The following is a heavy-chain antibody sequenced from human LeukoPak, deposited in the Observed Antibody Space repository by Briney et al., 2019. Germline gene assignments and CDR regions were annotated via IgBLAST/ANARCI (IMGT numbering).Heavy chain of an antibody. CDR1: GYTFTNYY. Sequence: ASVKVSCKASGYTFTNYYMHWVRQAPGQGLEWMGIINPSGGSTTYTQKFQGRVTITRDTSTSTVYMELSSLRSDDSAVYYCAKDLYDFWSGYHVFDYWGLGTLVTVSS. CDR2: INPSGGST. J-gene: IGHJ4*02. V-gene: IGHV1-46*01. CDR3: AKDLYDFWSGYHVFDY. D-gene: IGHD3-3*01.